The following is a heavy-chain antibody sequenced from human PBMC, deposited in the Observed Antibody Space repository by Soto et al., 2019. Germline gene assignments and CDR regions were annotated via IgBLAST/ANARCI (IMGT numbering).Heavy chain of an antibody. CDR3: AKKPNGFDS. Sequence: EVQLLESGGGLVQPGGSLRLSCAASGLTFSRHAMAWVRQAPGKGLEWLSSISESSSNTYYADSVKGRFTISNDNSTNMLYLQMNSLRDEDTAVYYCAKKPNGFDSWGQGTLVTVAS. CDR1: GLTFSRHA. V-gene: IGHV3-23*01. J-gene: IGHJ5*01. CDR2: ISESSSNT.